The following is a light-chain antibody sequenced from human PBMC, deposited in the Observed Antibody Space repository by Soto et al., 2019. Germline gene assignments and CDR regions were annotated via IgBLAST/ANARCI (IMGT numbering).Light chain of an antibody. J-gene: IGLJ2*01. CDR2: GNR. Sequence: QPVLTQPPSVSGVPGQRVTISCTGNNSNLGAGYDVHWYQQLPGAAPKLVVFGNRNRPSGVPERFSGSKSGTSGSLAITGLQAEDEADYFCQSYDGTLTGVIFGGGTKVTVL. V-gene: IGLV1-40*01. CDR1: NSNLGAGYD. CDR3: QSYDGTLTGVI.